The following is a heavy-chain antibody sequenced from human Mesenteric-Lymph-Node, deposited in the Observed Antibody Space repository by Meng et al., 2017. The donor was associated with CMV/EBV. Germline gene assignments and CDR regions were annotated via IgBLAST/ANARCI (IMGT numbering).Heavy chain of an antibody. Sequence: SVKVSCKASEDTFSTYALSWVRQAPGQGLEWMGGIIPIFGTPNYAQKFQGRVTITTDESTSTAYMDLSSLRSEDTAVYFCARAGIHRNIFVVPVPIHDAFDLWGQGTMVTVSS. CDR1: EDTFSTYA. CDR3: ARAGIHRNIFVVPVPIHDAFDL. V-gene: IGHV1-69*05. D-gene: IGHD2-2*02. CDR2: IIPIFGTP. J-gene: IGHJ3*01.